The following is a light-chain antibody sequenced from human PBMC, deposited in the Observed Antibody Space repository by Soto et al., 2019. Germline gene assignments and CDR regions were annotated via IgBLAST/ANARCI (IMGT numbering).Light chain of an antibody. Sequence: EIVLTQSPGTLSLSPGERATLSRRASQSVSSSYLAWYQQKPGQAPRLLIYGASSRATGIPDRFSGSGSGTDFTLTINRLEPEDFAVYYCQQYGSSPQTFGQGTKVEIK. CDR1: QSVSSSY. CDR3: QQYGSSPQT. J-gene: IGKJ1*01. CDR2: GAS. V-gene: IGKV3-20*01.